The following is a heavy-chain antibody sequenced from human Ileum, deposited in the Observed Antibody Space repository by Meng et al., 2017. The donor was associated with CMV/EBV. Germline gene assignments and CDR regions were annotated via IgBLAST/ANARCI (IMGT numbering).Heavy chain of an antibody. D-gene: IGHD1-7*01. V-gene: IGHV1-3*04. J-gene: IGHJ4*02. CDR1: GYNFTNYA. Sequence: HVRLVQSGAEVRKPRASDKVSCNACGYNFTNYAIHWVRHAPGPRRELMGWVNTGKCNTKYSQKFQARVTFTRDTSANTAYMEVSSLRSEDTAIYYCVRIELGAHFDSWGQGTLVTVSS. CDR3: VRIELGAHFDS. CDR2: VNTGKCNT.